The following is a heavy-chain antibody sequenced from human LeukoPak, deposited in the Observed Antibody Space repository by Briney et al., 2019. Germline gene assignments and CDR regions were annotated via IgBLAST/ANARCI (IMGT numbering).Heavy chain of an antibody. V-gene: IGHV6-1*01. CDR1: GDSVYSNTAT. D-gene: IGHD2-2*01. CDR2: TYYRSKWYN. Sequence: SQTLSLTCAISGDSVYSNTATWNWIRQSPSRGLEWLARTYYRSKWYNDYAVSVKSRITINPDTSKNQFSLQLNSVTPEDTAVYYCAREVVVVPAAMGRRYYYYGMDVWGQGTTVTVSS. CDR3: AREVVVVPAAMGRRYYYYGMDV. J-gene: IGHJ6*02.